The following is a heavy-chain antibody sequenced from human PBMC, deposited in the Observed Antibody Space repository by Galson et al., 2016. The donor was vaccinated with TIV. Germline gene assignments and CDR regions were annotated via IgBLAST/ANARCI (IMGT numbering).Heavy chain of an antibody. J-gene: IGHJ4*02. Sequence: SLRLSCAAPGFPFSSYWMTWVRPPPGKGLEWVANIKQDGSEEDYLAAVKGRSTNSRDNTKNILYLRMNNLSLDNTATYYCARSFQGYTSGLWGQRTLVAVSS. V-gene: IGHV3-7*01. CDR3: ARSFQGYTSGL. CDR1: GFPFSSYW. CDR2: IKQDGSEE. D-gene: IGHD6-19*01.